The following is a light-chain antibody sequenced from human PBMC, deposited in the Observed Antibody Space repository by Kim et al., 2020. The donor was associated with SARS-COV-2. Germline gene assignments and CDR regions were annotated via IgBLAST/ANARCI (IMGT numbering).Light chain of an antibody. Sequence: SLSPGDRATLSCRASQSVSSYLAWYQQKPGQAPRLLIYDASNRATGIPARFSGSGSGTDFTLTISSLEPEDFAVYYCQQRSNWSTFGPGTKVDIK. CDR3: QQRSNWST. CDR2: DAS. V-gene: IGKV3-11*01. J-gene: IGKJ3*01. CDR1: QSVSSY.